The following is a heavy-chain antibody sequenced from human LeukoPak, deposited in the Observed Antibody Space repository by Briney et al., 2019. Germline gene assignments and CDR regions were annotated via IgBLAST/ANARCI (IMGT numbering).Heavy chain of an antibody. V-gene: IGHV3-30*02. D-gene: IGHD6-19*01. CDR1: GFTFSTYG. J-gene: IGHJ5*02. CDR3: AKERTRVAGGWT. Sequence: GGSLRLSCAASGFTFSTYGLHWVRQAPGKGLEWVAFIRYDGNNKYYADSVKGRFTISRDNSKNTVYLQMNSLRTEDTAVYYCAKERTRVAGGWTWGQGTLVTVSS. CDR2: IRYDGNNK.